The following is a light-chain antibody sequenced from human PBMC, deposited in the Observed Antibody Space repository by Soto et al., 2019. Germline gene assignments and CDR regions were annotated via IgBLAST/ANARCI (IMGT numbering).Light chain of an antibody. CDR3: QQYYSIPPWT. Sequence: DIVMTQSPDSLAVSLGERATINCKSSQSLLYSFNNKNYLAWYQQKPGQPPKLLIYWASTRESGVPDRFSGSGSGTDFTLTISSLQAEDVAVYYCQQYYSIPPWTFGQGTKVDIK. J-gene: IGKJ1*01. CDR1: QSLLYSFNNKNY. V-gene: IGKV4-1*01. CDR2: WAS.